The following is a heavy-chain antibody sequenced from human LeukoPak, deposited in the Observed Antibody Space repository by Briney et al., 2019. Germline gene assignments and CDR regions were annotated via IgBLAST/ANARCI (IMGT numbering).Heavy chain of an antibody. CDR2: IDPSDSYT. J-gene: IGHJ4*02. CDR3: ARHISGYSGYAHNFDY. CDR1: GYSFTSYW. D-gene: IGHD5-12*01. V-gene: IGHV5-10-1*01. Sequence: GESLKISCKGSGYSFTSYWISWVRPMPGKGLGWMGRIDPSDSYTNYSPSFQGHVTISADKSISTAYLQWSSLKASDTAMYYCARHISGYSGYAHNFDYWGQGTLVTVSS.